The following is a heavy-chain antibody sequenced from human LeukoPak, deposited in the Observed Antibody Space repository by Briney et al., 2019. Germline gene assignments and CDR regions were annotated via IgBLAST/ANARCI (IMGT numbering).Heavy chain of an antibody. D-gene: IGHD2-2*01. CDR2: IRYDGSKK. Sequence: PGGSLRLSCAASGFTFSSYGMHWVRQAPGKGLEWVAFIRYDGSKKYYVDSVKGRFTISRDNSKNTLYLHMNSLGAEDTAVYYCAREYLYYFDYWGQGTLVTVSS. CDR3: AREYLYYFDY. J-gene: IGHJ4*02. V-gene: IGHV3-30*02. CDR1: GFTFSSYG.